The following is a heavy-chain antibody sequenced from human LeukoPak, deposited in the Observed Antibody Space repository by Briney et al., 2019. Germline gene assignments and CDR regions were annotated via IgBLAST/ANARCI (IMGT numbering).Heavy chain of an antibody. CDR2: IYSGGST. Sequence: GGSLRLSCAASGFTFSSYWMSWVRQAPGKGLEWVSVIYSGGSTYYADSVKGRFTISRDNSKNTLYLQMNSLRAEDTAVYYCARGPSIAAARGLFEYWGQGTLVTVSS. V-gene: IGHV3-66*01. CDR3: ARGPSIAAARGLFEY. CDR1: GFTFSSYW. J-gene: IGHJ4*02. D-gene: IGHD6-13*01.